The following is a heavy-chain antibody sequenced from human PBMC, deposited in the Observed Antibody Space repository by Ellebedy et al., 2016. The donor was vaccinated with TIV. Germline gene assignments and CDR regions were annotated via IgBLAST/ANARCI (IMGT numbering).Heavy chain of an antibody. Sequence: GESLKISCAASGLTFSSYAMSWVRQAPGKGLQWVSSINDNGNTTYYADSVKGRFTISRDNSKNTLYLQINSLRAEDTAVYYCGTTVTTWGQGTLVTVSS. CDR2: INDNGNTT. CDR3: GTTVTT. J-gene: IGHJ4*02. CDR1: GLTFSSYA. D-gene: IGHD4-17*01. V-gene: IGHV3-23*01.